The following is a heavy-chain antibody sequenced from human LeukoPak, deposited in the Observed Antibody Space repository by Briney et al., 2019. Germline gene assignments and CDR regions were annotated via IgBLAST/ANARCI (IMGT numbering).Heavy chain of an antibody. D-gene: IGHD3-22*01. CDR1: GGSISSYY. V-gene: IGHV4-59*01. CDR2: IYYSGST. J-gene: IGHJ4*02. CDR3: ARESYYDSSGYYGYFDY. Sequence: SETLSLTCTVSGGSISSYYWSWIRQPPGKGLEWIGYIYYSGSTNYNPSLRSRVTISVDTSKNQFSLKLSSVTAADTAVYYCARESYYDSSGYYGYFDYWGQGTLVTVSS.